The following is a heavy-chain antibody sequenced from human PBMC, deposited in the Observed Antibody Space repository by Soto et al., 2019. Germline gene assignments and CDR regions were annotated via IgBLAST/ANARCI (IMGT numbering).Heavy chain of an antibody. CDR1: GFTFSSYA. J-gene: IGHJ4*02. D-gene: IGHD3-10*01. Sequence: GALRLSCAASGFTFSSYAMHWVRQAPGKGLEWVAVISYDGSNKYYADSVKGRFTISRDNSKNTLYLQMNSLRAEDTAVYYCARAYGSGSYNYWGQGTLVTVSS. CDR3: ARAYGSGSYNY. CDR2: ISYDGSNK. V-gene: IGHV3-30-3*01.